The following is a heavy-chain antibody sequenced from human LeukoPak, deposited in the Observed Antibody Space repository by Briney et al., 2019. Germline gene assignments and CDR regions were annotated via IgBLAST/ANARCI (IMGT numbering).Heavy chain of an antibody. Sequence: PSETLSLTCTVSGGSISSGSYYWSWFRQPAEKGLEWIGRIYTSGSTNYNPSLKSRVTISVDTSKNQFSLKLCSVTAADTAVYYCARGVEGNYWFDPWGQGTLVTVSS. CDR1: GGSISSGSYY. J-gene: IGHJ5*02. D-gene: IGHD2-8*02. CDR2: IYTSGST. V-gene: IGHV4-61*02. CDR3: ARGVEGNYWFDP.